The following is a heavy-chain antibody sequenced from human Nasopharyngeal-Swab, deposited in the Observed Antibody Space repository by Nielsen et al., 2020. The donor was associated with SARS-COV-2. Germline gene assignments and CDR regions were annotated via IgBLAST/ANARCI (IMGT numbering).Heavy chain of an antibody. CDR2: IRQDGSEK. V-gene: IGHV3-7*01. CDR1: GFTFSSYW. J-gene: IGHJ6*02. CDR3: ARDRNGFIYYYYGMDV. D-gene: IGHD3-3*01. Sequence: GESLKISCAASGFTFSSYWMSWVRQAPGKGLEWVANIRQDGSEKYYVDSVKGRFTISRDNAKNSLYLQVNSLRAEDTAVYYCARDRNGFIYYYYGMDVWGQGTTVTVSS.